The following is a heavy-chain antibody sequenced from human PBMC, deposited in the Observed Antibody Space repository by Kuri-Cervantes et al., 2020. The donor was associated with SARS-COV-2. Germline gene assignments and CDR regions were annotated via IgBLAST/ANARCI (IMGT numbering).Heavy chain of an antibody. CDR3: ARQMMSSITIFGVVITRNWFDP. Sequence: SETLSLTCTVSGCSIISIRYYWGWIRHPPWKGLEWIGSIYYSGSTYDNPSLKSRVTRSVDTSKNQFSLKLSSVTDADTAVYYCARQMMSSITIFGVVITRNWFDPWGQGTLVTVSS. J-gene: IGHJ5*02. CDR1: GCSIISIRYY. D-gene: IGHD3-3*01. CDR2: IYYSGST. V-gene: IGHV4-39*01.